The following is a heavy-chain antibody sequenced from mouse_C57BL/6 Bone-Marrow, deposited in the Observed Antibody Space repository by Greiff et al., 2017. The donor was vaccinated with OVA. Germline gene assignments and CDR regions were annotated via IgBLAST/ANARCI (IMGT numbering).Heavy chain of an antibody. CDR3: ARVGAKTAQGPAY. Sequence: EVKVVESGGGLVKPGGSLKLSCAASGFTFSSYAMSWVRQTPEKRLEWVATISDGGSYTYYPDNVKGRFTISRDNAKNNLYLQMSHLKSEDTAMYYCARVGAKTAQGPAYWGQGTLVTVSA. V-gene: IGHV5-4*03. CDR2: ISDGGSYT. J-gene: IGHJ3*01. CDR1: GFTFSSYA. D-gene: IGHD3-2*02.